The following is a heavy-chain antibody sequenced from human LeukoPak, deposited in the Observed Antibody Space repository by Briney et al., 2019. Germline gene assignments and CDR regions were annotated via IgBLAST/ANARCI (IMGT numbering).Heavy chain of an antibody. CDR1: GGTFSSYA. V-gene: IGHV1-69*05. D-gene: IGHD6-13*01. CDR3: AFTVSSSWYGYFQH. Sequence: SVKVSCKASGGTFSSYASSWVRQAPGQGREWMGRIIPIFGTANYAQKFQGGVTITTDESTSTAYMDLSSLRSEDTAVYYCAFTVSSSWYGYFQHWGQGTLVTVSS. J-gene: IGHJ1*01. CDR2: IIPIFGTA.